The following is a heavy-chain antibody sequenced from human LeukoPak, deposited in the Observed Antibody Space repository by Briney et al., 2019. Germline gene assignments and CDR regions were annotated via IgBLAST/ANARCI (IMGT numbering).Heavy chain of an antibody. CDR3: AKDGIVGATKRAFDY. CDR2: ISGSGGST. V-gene: IGHV3-23*01. J-gene: IGHJ4*02. Sequence: GGSLRLSCAASGFTFSSHAMSWVRQAPGKGLEWVSAISGSGGSTYYADSVKGRFTISRDNSKNTLYLQMNSLRAEDTAVYYCAKDGIVGATKRAFDYWGQGTLVTVSS. CDR1: GFTFSSHA. D-gene: IGHD1-26*01.